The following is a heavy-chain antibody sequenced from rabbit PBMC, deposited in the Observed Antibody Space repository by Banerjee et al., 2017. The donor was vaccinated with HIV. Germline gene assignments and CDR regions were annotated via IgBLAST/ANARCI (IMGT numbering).Heavy chain of an antibody. CDR1: GFSFSSSYW. V-gene: IGHV1S40*01. Sequence: QSLEESGGDLVKPGASLTLTCTASGFSFSSSYWIYWVRQAPGKGLEWIGCIYTGSSGRAYYASWAKGRFTISKTSSTTVTLQMTSLTAADTATYFCARGYTGYGYAINLWGPGTLVTVS. CDR3: ARGYTGYGYAINL. CDR2: IYTGSSGRA. J-gene: IGHJ4*01. D-gene: IGHD6-1*01.